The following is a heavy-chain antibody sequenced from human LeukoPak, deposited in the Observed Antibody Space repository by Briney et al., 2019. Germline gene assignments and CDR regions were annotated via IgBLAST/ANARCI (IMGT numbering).Heavy chain of an antibody. V-gene: IGHV3-48*03. D-gene: IGHD2-21*01. Sequence: GGSLRLSCAASGFTFDDYGMSWVRQAPGKGLEWVSYISSTGSSIYYADSVKGRFTISRDNARNSLYLQMNRLRAEDTAVYYCARETVACGGDCYDYWGQGTLVTVSS. J-gene: IGHJ4*02. CDR1: GFTFDDYG. CDR3: ARETVACGGDCYDY. CDR2: ISSTGSSI.